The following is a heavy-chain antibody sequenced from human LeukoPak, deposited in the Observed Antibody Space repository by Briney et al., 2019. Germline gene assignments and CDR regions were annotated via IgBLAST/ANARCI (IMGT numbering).Heavy chain of an antibody. D-gene: IGHD3-10*01. CDR2: INPNSGGT. J-gene: IGHJ4*02. Sequence: GASVKVSCKASGYTFTGYYMHWARQAPGQGLEWMGWINPNSGGTNYAQKFQGRVTMTRDASISTAYMELSRLRSDDTAVYYCARSDTTMVRGVITPLGYWGQGTLVTVSS. CDR3: ARSDTTMVRGVITPLGY. V-gene: IGHV1-2*02. CDR1: GYTFTGYY.